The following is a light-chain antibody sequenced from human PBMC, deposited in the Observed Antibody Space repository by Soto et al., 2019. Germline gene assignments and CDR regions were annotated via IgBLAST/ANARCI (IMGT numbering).Light chain of an antibody. CDR2: DVS. CDR3: SSYTSSIPYV. CDR1: SSDVGGYNY. J-gene: IGLJ1*01. V-gene: IGLV2-14*01. Sequence: SALTQPASVSGSPGQSITISCTGTSSDVGGYNYVSWYQQHPGKAPKLMIYDVSNRPSGVSNRFSGSKSGSTASLTISGLQAEDEADYYCSSYTSSIPYVFGTGTKVTVL.